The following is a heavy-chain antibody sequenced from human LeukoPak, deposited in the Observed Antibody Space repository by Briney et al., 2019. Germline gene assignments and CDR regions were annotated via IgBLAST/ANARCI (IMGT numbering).Heavy chain of an antibody. CDR2: IYYSGST. D-gene: IGHD3-3*01. V-gene: IGHV4-31*11. Sequence: SETLSLTCAVYGGSFSGYYWSWIRQHPGKGLEWIGYIYYSGSTYYNPSLKSRVTISVDTSKNQFSLKLSSVTAADTAVYYCARDRGFGAFDIWGQGTMVTVSS. CDR1: GGSFSGYY. J-gene: IGHJ3*02. CDR3: ARDRGFGAFDI.